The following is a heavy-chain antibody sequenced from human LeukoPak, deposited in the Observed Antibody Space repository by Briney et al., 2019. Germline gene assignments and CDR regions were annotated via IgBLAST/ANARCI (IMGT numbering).Heavy chain of an antibody. CDR2: IYYSGST. D-gene: IGHD2-2*01. Sequence: KPSETLSLTCTVSGGSISSSSYYWGWIRQPPGKGLEWIGSIYYSGSTYYNPSLKSRVTISVDTSKNQFSLKLSSVTAADTAVYYCARRPLRVVPAAIPRGTFDYWGQGTLVTVSS. CDR3: ARRPLRVVPAAIPRGTFDY. CDR1: GGSISSSSYY. V-gene: IGHV4-39*01. J-gene: IGHJ4*02.